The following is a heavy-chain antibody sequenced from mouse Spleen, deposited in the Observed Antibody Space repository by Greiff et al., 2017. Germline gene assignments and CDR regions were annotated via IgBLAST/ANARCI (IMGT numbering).Heavy chain of an antibody. CDR3: NSFITTVVERAY. CDR1: GFYIKDYY. CDR2: IDPENGDT. D-gene: IGHD1-1*01. Sequence: VQLQQSGAELVRSGASVKLSCTASGFYIKDYYMHWVKQRPEQGLEWIGWIDPENGDTEYAPKFQGKATMTADTSSNTAYLQLSSLTSEDTAVYYCNSFITTVVERAYWGQGTLVTVSA. J-gene: IGHJ3*01. V-gene: IGHV14-4*02.